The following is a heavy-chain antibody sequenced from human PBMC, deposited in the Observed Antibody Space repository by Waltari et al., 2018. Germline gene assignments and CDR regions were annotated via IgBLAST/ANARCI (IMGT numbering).Heavy chain of an antibody. V-gene: IGHV3-30*09. CDR3: ARDYCDRTNCHGMDV. CDR1: DFTFRSYA. CDR2: ISYNERNI. D-gene: IGHD3-22*01. Sequence: QVQLVDSGGDVVPPWRSLRVSFAGSDFTFRSYAMYWVRQAPGKGLEWVAVISYNERNIYYVDSVKGRFAISRDNSKKMLYLQMNSLRPEDTAVYYCARDYCDRTNCHGMDVWGQGTTVTVSS. J-gene: IGHJ6*02.